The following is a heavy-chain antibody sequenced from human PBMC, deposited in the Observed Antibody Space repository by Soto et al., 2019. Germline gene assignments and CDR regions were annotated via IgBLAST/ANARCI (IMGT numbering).Heavy chain of an antibody. Sequence: SETLSLTCTVSGGSVSSRSHYWSWIRQPPGKGLEWIGYVYFTGSTNYNPSLKSRVTVSLDTSKNQFSLKLNSVTAADTAVYYCVREAYIGYGHAIDYWGQGTLVTVSS. CDR1: GGSVSSRSHY. CDR3: VREAYIGYGHAIDY. D-gene: IGHD5-12*01. CDR2: VYFTGST. V-gene: IGHV4-61*01. J-gene: IGHJ4*02.